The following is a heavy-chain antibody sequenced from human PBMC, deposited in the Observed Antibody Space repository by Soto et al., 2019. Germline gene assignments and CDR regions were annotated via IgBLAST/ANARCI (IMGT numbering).Heavy chain of an antibody. CDR2: ISAYNDNT. Sequence: QVQLVQSGAEVKKPGASVKVSCKASGYTFTSYGISWVRQVPGQGLEWMGWISAYNDNTNYAQKLQGRVTMTTDTSTSTAYMELRSLRSDDTAVYYCARYYYDSSGYYYENWVDYWGQGTLVTVSS. D-gene: IGHD3-22*01. CDR3: ARYYYDSSGYYYENWVDY. V-gene: IGHV1-18*01. CDR1: GYTFTSYG. J-gene: IGHJ4*02.